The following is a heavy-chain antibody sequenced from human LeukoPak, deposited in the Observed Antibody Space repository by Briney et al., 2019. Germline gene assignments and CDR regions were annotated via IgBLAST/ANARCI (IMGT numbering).Heavy chain of an antibody. D-gene: IGHD1-26*01. V-gene: IGHV4-59*08. CDR2: FYDSGDF. J-gene: IGHJ3*02. CDR1: GRSISRHH. Sequence: PSQTLSLTCTVSGRSISRHHWTWIRQPPGAGLEGIGYFYDSGDFNYNPSLKSRVTISTDMSNNQFSLRMSSVTAADTAMYYCARLLRAGGRKGDAFDIWGQGTLVTVSS. CDR3: ARLLRAGGRKGDAFDI.